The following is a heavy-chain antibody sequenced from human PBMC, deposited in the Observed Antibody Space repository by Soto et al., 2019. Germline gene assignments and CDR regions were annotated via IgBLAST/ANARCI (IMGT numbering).Heavy chain of an antibody. V-gene: IGHV3-33*01. Sequence: GGSLRLSCAASGFTFSSYGMHWVRQAPGKGLEWVAVIWYDGSNKYYADSVKGRFTISRDNSKNTLYLQMNSLRAEDTAVYYCARDWGYSGYGALRVWGQGTLVTVSS. D-gene: IGHD5-12*01. CDR3: ARDWGYSGYGALRV. J-gene: IGHJ4*02. CDR1: GFTFSSYG. CDR2: IWYDGSNK.